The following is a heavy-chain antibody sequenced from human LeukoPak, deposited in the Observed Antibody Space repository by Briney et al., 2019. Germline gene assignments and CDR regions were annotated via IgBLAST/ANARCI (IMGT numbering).Heavy chain of an antibody. D-gene: IGHD6-19*01. V-gene: IGHV3-30*04. CDR3: ARGVAVAGTSYYGMDV. CDR2: ISYDGSNK. J-gene: IGHJ6*02. Sequence: PGRSLRLSCAASGLTFSSYAMHWVRQAPGKGLEWVAVISYDGSNKYYADSVKGRFTISRDNSKNTLYLQMNSLRAEDTAVYYCARGVAVAGTSYYGMDVWGQGTTVTVSS. CDR1: GLTFSSYA.